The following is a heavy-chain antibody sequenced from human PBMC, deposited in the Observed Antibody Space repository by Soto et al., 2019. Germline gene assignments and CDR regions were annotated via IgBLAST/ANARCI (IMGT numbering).Heavy chain of an antibody. CDR2: IIPYYNTL. V-gene: IGHV1-69*01. CDR3: ASGASRWYPYFFAS. CDR1: EGTFNSYA. D-gene: IGHD6-13*01. J-gene: IGHJ4*02. Sequence: QAQVVQSGAEVRKPGSSVKLSCKASEGTFNSYAIAWVRQAPGQGLEWMGGIIPYYNTLNYAQKFQDRVTMTADDSPNTVYVELSSLRSDDTAAYFCASGASRWYPYFFASWDQGTLVTVSS.